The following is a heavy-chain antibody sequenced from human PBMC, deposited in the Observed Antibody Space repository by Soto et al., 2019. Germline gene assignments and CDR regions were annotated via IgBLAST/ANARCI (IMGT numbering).Heavy chain of an antibody. CDR3: ASAYGDYCFDY. J-gene: IGHJ4*02. D-gene: IGHD4-17*01. CDR2: ISTYNGDT. CDR1: GYTFTSYG. Sequence: QVQLVQSGKAVKKPGASVRVSCKSSGYTFTSYGISWVRQAPGQGLEWMGWISTYNGDTHYAQKIQGRVTLTTDTSTSTAYMELRSLRSDDTAVYYCASAYGDYCFDYWGQGTLVTVSS. V-gene: IGHV1-18*01.